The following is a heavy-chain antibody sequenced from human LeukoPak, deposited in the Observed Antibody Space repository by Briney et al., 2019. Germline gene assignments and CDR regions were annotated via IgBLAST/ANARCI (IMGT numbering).Heavy chain of an antibody. CDR2: ISTDGGGT. V-gene: IGHV3-64*01. D-gene: IGHD1-1*01. CDR1: GFTFSTYA. CDR3: ARYRDTTYDY. Sequence: GGSLRLSCAASGFTFSTYAMHWVRQAPGKGLEYVSAISTDGGGTYYANSVKGRFTISRDNSKNSLYLQMGSLRTEDMAVYYCARYRDTTYDYWGQGTLVTVSS. J-gene: IGHJ4*02.